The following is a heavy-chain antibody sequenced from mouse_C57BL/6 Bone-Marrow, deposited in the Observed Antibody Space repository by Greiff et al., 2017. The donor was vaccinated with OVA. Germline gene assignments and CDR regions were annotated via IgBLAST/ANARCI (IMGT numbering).Heavy chain of an antibody. CDR2: IDPSDSYT. V-gene: IGHV1-69*01. CDR1: GYTFTSYW. CDR3: ARVTTVVAPFDY. D-gene: IGHD1-1*01. Sequence: VQLQQSGAELVMPGASVKLSCKASGYTFTSYWMHWVKQRPGQGLEWIGEIDPSDSYTNYNQKFKGKSTLTVDKSSSTAYMQLSSLTSEDSAVYYCARVTTVVAPFDYWGQGTTLTVSS. J-gene: IGHJ2*01.